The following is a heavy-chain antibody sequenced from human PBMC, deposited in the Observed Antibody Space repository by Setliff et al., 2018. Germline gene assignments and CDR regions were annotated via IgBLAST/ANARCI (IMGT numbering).Heavy chain of an antibody. J-gene: IGHJ4*02. CDR3: ARSSAQSVVLAADFDY. V-gene: IGHV3-73*01. CDR1: GYSFSDST. D-gene: IGHD2-15*01. Sequence: GGSLRLSCAASGYSFSDSTMDWVRQASGKGLEWLGRIRSKDESNATEYAASVKGRFTISRDDSKNTAYVQMTSLKTEDTSVYYCARSSAQSVVLAADFDYWGQGTLVTVSS. CDR2: IRSKDESNAT.